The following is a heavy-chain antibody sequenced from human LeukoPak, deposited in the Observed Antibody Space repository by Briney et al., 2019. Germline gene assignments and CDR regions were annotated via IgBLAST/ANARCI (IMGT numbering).Heavy chain of an antibody. V-gene: IGHV3-74*01. D-gene: IGHD6-13*01. CDR2: INSGGSGI. CDR3: ARDGRAAPGPTY. Sequence: PGGSLRLSCAASGFSFGNYWMFWVRQAPGKGLVWVSRINSGGSGIIYTDSVKGRFTISRDNSKNTLYLQMNSLRAEDTAVYYCARDGRAAPGPTYWGQGTLVTVSS. J-gene: IGHJ4*02. CDR1: GFSFGNYW.